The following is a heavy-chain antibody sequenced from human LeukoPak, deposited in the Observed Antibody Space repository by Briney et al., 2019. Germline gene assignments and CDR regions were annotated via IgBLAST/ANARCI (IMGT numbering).Heavy chain of an antibody. CDR1: GFTFTDYF. Sequence: GGSLRLSCAASGFTFTDYFMNWIRQAPGKGLEWVSSISISGSTIYYADSVKGRFTISRDNAKNSLYLQMNSLRAEDTAVYYCARSPDSSSLQYFQHWGQGTLVTVSS. CDR3: ARSPDSSSLQYFQH. V-gene: IGHV3-11*01. D-gene: IGHD6-6*01. J-gene: IGHJ1*01. CDR2: ISISGSTI.